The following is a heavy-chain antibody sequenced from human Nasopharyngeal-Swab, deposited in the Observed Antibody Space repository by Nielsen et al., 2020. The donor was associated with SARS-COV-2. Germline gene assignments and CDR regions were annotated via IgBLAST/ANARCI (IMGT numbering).Heavy chain of an antibody. CDR3: ARVNLGMIVVVEDY. V-gene: IGHV1-58*01. CDR2: TVVGSGNT. D-gene: IGHD3-22*01. Sequence: SVKVSCKASGFTFTSSAVQWVRQARGQRLEWIGWTVVGSGNTNYAQKLQGRVTMTTDTSTSTAYMELRSLRSDDTAVYYCARVNLGMIVVVEDYWGQGTLVTVSS. J-gene: IGHJ4*02. CDR1: GFTFTSSA.